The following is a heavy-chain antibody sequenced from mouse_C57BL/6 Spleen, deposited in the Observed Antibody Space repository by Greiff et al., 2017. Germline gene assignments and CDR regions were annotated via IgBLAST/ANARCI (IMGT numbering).Heavy chain of an antibody. Sequence: EVKLQESGAELVRPGASVKLSCTASGFNIKDDYMHWVKQRPEQGLEWIGWIDPENGDTEYASKFQGKATITAATSSNTAYLQLSSLTSEDTAFYYCTRRDYWGQGTTLTVSS. CDR2: IDPENGDT. CDR3: TRRDY. CDR1: GFNIKDDY. V-gene: IGHV14-4*01. J-gene: IGHJ2*01.